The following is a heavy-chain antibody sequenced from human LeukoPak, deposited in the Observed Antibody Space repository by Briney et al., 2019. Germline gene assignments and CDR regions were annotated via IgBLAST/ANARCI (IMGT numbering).Heavy chain of an antibody. CDR2: ISWNGRSI. D-gene: IGHD3-9*01. Sequence: PGGSLRLSCAAPGSTFDESAMHWVREVPGKGLEWVAGISWNGRSIGYADSAKGRFTISRDEAKNSLYLQMNSLRVADTALYYCAKDIRRDILIGNFAFDMRGHGTMVTVSS. J-gene: IGHJ3*02. V-gene: IGHV3-9*01. CDR1: GSTFDESA. CDR3: AKDIRRDILIGNFAFDM.